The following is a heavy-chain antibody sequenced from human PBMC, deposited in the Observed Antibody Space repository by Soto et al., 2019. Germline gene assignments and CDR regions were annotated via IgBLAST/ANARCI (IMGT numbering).Heavy chain of an antibody. J-gene: IGHJ4*02. V-gene: IGHV3-23*01. CDR3: AKGGRSGSTGYFDY. D-gene: IGHD6-19*01. Sequence: GGSLRLSCAASGLTFSSYALHWVRQAPGKGLEWVSGISGSGSDTSYADSVKGRFTISRDNSKNRLYLQMNGLRGEDTAVYFCAKGGRSGSTGYFDYWGQGT. CDR2: ISGSGSDT. CDR1: GLTFSSYA.